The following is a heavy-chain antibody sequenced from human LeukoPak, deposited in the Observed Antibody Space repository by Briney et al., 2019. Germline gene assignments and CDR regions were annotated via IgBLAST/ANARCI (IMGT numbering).Heavy chain of an antibody. CDR1: GGSISSSSYY. J-gene: IGHJ3*02. CDR3: ARPPPELGTQDAFDI. D-gene: IGHD7-27*01. V-gene: IGHV4-61*02. Sequence: PSETLSLTCTVSGGSISSSSYYWSWIRQPAGKGLEWIGRIYTSGSTNYNPSLKSRVTMSVDTSKNQFSLKLSSVTAADTAVYYCARPPPELGTQDAFDIWGQGTMVTVSS. CDR2: IYTSGST.